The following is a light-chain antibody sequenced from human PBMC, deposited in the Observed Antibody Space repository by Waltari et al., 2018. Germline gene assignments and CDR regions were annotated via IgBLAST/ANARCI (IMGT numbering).Light chain of an antibody. Sequence: QLVLTQSPSASASLGAWVKLTFTLSSGHSTSTIACNQQQQGKGPRYLMRVNSDGTHSKGDGILDRFSGSTSGGERHLTISSLQSEDEADYYCQTWGTGTVVFGGGTKLTVL. CDR3: QTWGTGTVV. J-gene: IGLJ2*01. V-gene: IGLV4-69*01. CDR2: VNSDGTH. CDR1: SGHSTST.